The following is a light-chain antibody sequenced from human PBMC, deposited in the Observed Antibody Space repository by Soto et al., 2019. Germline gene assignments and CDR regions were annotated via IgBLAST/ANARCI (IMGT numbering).Light chain of an antibody. Sequence: EIVMTQSPATLSVSPGERATLSCRASQSVSSNLAWYQQKPGQAPRLLIYGASTRATGIPARFSGSGSGTEFTLTISSLQSEDFAVYYCQQYNNFXTFGQGTKV. J-gene: IGKJ1*01. CDR1: QSVSSN. CDR2: GAS. V-gene: IGKV3-15*01. CDR3: QQYNNFXT.